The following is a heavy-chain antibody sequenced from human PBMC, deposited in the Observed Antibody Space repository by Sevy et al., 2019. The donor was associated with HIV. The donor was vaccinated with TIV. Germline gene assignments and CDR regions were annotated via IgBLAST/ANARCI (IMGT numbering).Heavy chain of an antibody. CDR1: GFTFSSYW. J-gene: IGHJ5*02. Sequence: GGSLRLSCAASGFTFSSYWMSWVRQAPGKGLEWVANIKQDGSEKYYVDSVKGRFNISRDNAKNSLYMQWNSLRAEDTAVYYCARENIVVVQAAMNNWFDPWGQGTLVTVAS. CDR2: IKQDGSEK. V-gene: IGHV3-7*03. D-gene: IGHD2-2*01. CDR3: ARENIVVVQAAMNNWFDP.